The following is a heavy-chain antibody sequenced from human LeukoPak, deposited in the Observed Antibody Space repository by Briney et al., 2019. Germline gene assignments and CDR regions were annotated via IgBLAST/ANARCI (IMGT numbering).Heavy chain of an antibody. D-gene: IGHD3-16*01. CDR2: ISGLSSYT. V-gene: IGHV3-21*01. CDR1: GFTFSYHD. J-gene: IGHJ4*02. CDR3: GRAFPPLRTSSAGDL. Sequence: PGGSLRLSCSACGFTFSYHDMNWVRQAPGKGLEWVSSISGLSSYTYYGESVKGRFSISRDNAKNSLYLQMNSLGAEDTATYYCGRAFPPLRTSSAGDLWGQGILVTVSS.